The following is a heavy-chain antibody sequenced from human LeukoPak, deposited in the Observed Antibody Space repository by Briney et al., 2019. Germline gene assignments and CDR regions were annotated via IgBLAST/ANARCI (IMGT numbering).Heavy chain of an antibody. D-gene: IGHD5-18*01. CDR3: ARGGDTAMVTFDY. CDR2: SIPICGTA. CDR1: RGTFSSYA. J-gene: IGHJ4*02. V-gene: IGHV1-69*13. Sequence: ASVKVSCKASRGTFSSYAISWVRQAAGQGLEWMGGSIPICGTANYAQKFQGRVTITADESTSTAYMELSSMRSEDTAVYYCARGGDTAMVTFDYWGQGTLVTVSS.